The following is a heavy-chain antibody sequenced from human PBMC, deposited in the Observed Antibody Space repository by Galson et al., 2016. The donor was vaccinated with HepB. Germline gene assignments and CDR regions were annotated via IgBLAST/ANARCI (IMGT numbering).Heavy chain of an antibody. Sequence: SVKVSCKASGYTSSGYGISWVRQAPGQGLEWMGWVYSNNDANYAQTFQGRVTMTSDTSASIVYMELSSLRPDDTADYYCVRDRGYGDDTFDYWGQGTLVIVSS. CDR2: VYSNNDA. CDR1: GYTSSGYG. V-gene: IGHV1-18*04. CDR3: VRDRGYGDDTFDY. J-gene: IGHJ4*02. D-gene: IGHD4-17*01.